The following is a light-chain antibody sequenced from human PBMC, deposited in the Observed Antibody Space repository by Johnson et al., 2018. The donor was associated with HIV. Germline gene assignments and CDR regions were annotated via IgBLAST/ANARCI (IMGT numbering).Light chain of an antibody. V-gene: IGLV1-51*01. CDR2: DNN. Sequence: QSMLTQSPSVSAAPGQKVTISCSGSSSNLGNNYVSWYQQFPGTAPKLLIYDNNKRPSGIPDRFSVSKSGTSATLGITGPRTGDEAEYFCGTCDRSLSAGLYLFGTGTEDAVL. CDR3: GTCDRSLSAGLYL. J-gene: IGLJ1*01. CDR1: SSNLGNNY.